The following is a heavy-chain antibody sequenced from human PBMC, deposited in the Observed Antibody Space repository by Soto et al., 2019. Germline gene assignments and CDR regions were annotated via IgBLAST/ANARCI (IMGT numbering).Heavy chain of an antibody. Sequence: QVQLVQSGAEVKKPGSSVKVSCKASGGTFSSYTISWVRQAPGQGLEWMGRIIPILGIANYAQKFQGRVTITADKSTSTAYMELSSLRSEDTAVYYCASYGYCSSTSCHHDAFDIWGQGTMVTVSS. J-gene: IGHJ3*02. D-gene: IGHD2-2*01. CDR3: ASYGYCSSTSCHHDAFDI. V-gene: IGHV1-69*02. CDR2: IIPILGIA. CDR1: GGTFSSYT.